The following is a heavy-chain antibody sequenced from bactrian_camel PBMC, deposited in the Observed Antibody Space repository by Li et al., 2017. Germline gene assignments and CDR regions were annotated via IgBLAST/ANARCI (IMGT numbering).Heavy chain of an antibody. J-gene: IGHJ6*01. Sequence: VQLVESGGGLAQLGRSVTLSCVGQGFNFANTRMGWIRMPPGKAMEWVSDISASGVTADYEASVKGRFTISGDNAKDTLYLQVNSLRPEDTAMYYCAARGPYCTPSYLYVTLLIGARGPRSPSP. CDR1: GFNFANTR. V-gene: IGHV3-1*01. D-gene: IGHD2*01. CDR3: AARGPYCTPSYLYVTLL. CDR2: ISASGVTA.